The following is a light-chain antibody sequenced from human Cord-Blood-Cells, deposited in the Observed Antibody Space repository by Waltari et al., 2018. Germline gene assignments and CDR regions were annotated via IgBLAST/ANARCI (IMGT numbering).Light chain of an antibody. CDR2: WAS. V-gene: IGKV4-1*01. Sequence: IVLTQSPDSLAVSLGARATITSKSSRSVLYSSNNKNYLAWYQQKPGQPPKLLIYWASTRESGVPDRFSGSGSGTDFTLTISSLQAEDVAVYYCQQYYSTPFTFGPGTKVDIK. CDR3: QQYYSTPFT. J-gene: IGKJ3*01. CDR1: RSVLYSSNNKNY.